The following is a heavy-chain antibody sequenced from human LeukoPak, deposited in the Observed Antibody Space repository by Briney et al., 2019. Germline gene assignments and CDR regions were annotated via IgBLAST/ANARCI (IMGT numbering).Heavy chain of an antibody. CDR3: AKDIHGDYGGLDY. CDR2: IINRGATT. V-gene: IGHV3-23*01. CDR1: GFTFSSYA. Sequence: PGGSLRLSCAASGFTFSSYAMTWVRQAPGKGLEWFSTIINRGATTYYADSVKGRFTISRDNSKNTLDLQMNSLRAEDTAAYYCAKDIHGDYGGLDYWGQGTLVTVSS. J-gene: IGHJ4*02. D-gene: IGHD4-17*01.